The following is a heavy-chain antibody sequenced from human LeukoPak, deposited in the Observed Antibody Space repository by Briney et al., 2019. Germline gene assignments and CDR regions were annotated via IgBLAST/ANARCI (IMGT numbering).Heavy chain of an antibody. CDR1: GFTFDTYW. Sequence: GGSLRLSCVASGFTFDTYWMHWVRQAPGKGLVWVSRINGDGRNINYADSVRGRFTISRDNAKNTLYLQMNTLRVEDTAVYYCTRDLMDYDVSTGLHHYYMDVWGQGTTVTVSS. V-gene: IGHV3-74*01. D-gene: IGHD3-9*01. CDR3: TRDLMDYDVSTGLHHYYMDV. CDR2: INGDGRNI. J-gene: IGHJ6*02.